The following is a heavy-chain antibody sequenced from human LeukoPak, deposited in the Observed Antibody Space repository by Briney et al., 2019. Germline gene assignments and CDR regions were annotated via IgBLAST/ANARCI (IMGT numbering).Heavy chain of an antibody. CDR3: TRADDQGFDH. D-gene: IGHD3-3*01. V-gene: IGHV1-46*01. Sequence: ASVKVSCKASGFTFTNSFIHWVRQGPGQGLEWMGIIDSGAGNASYAQKFQGRIIMTRDTSTSTVYMELSSLTSDDTALYFCTRADDQGFDHWGQGTLVIVSS. CDR2: IDSGAGNA. CDR1: GFTFTNSF. J-gene: IGHJ4*02.